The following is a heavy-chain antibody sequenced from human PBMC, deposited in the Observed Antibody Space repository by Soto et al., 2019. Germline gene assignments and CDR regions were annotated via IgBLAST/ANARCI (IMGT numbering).Heavy chain of an antibody. CDR1: GGTFSSYA. V-gene: IGHV1-69*06. CDR3: ARDRGDNWKDEGGYYFDY. J-gene: IGHJ4*02. D-gene: IGHD1-1*01. CDR2: IIPIFGTA. Sequence: QVQLVQSGAEVKKPGSSVKVSCKASGGTFSSYAISWVRQAPGQGLEWMGGIIPIFGTANYAQKFQGRVTITADKSTSTAYMELSSLRSEDTAVYYCARDRGDNWKDEGGYYFDYWGQGTLVTVSS.